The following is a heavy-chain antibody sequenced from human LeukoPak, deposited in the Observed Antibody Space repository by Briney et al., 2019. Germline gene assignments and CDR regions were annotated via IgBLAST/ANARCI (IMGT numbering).Heavy chain of an antibody. CDR1: GFTFSSHW. Sequence: GGSLRLSCAASGFTFSSHWMSWVRQAPGKGLEWVANIKQDGSEKYYVDSVKGRFTISRDNAKNSLYLQMNSLRAEDTAVYYCARWAGNYYGSSGYPRPFEYWGQGTLVTVSS. V-gene: IGHV3-7*01. D-gene: IGHD3-22*01. CDR3: ARWAGNYYGSSGYPRPFEY. J-gene: IGHJ4*02. CDR2: IKQDGSEK.